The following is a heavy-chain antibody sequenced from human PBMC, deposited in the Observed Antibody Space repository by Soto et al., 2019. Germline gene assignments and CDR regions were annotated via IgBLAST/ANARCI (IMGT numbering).Heavy chain of an antibody. V-gene: IGHV3-9*01. CDR2: ISWNSGSI. J-gene: IGHJ3*02. D-gene: IGHD6-13*01. Sequence: GGSLRLSCAASGFTFDDYAMHWVRQAPGKGLEWVSGISWNSGSIGYADSVKGRFTISRDNAKNSLYLQMNSLRAEDTALYYCAKDFGIAAAGPTDDAFDIWGQGTMVTVSS. CDR3: AKDFGIAAAGPTDDAFDI. CDR1: GFTFDDYA.